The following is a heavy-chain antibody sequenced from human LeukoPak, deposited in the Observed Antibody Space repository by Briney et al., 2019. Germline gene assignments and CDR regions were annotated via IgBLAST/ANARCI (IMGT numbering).Heavy chain of an antibody. CDR1: GASISTYH. V-gene: IGHV4-59*08. D-gene: IGHD3-10*01. CDR2: LFNSGST. Sequence: SETLSLTCTVSGASISTYHWSWIRQPPGEGLEWIGDLFNSGSTKYNASLKSRVTISGDTSNNQVSLKVTSVTAADTAVYYCARRIPASGKRDVRGQGTTVSVTS. CDR3: ARRIPASGKRDV. J-gene: IGHJ6*02.